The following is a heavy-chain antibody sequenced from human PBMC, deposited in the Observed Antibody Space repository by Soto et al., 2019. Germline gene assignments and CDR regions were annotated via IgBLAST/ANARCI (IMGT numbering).Heavy chain of an antibody. V-gene: IGHV4-31*03. J-gene: IGHJ6*02. Sequence: SETLSLTCTVSGGSISSGGYYWSWIRQHPGKGLEWIGYIYYSGSTYYNPSLKSRVTISVDTSKNQFSLKLSSVTAADTAVYYYWAAAAGCSGGRCPAYHSVYGMDVWGQGTTVTVSS. CDR1: GGSISSGGYY. CDR3: WAAAAGCSGGRCPAYHSVYGMDV. CDR2: IYYSGST. D-gene: IGHD6-13*01.